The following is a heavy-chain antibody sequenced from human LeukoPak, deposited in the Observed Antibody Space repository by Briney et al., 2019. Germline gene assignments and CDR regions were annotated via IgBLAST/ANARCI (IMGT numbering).Heavy chain of an antibody. CDR3: ARYCSGGDCYSKALDY. Sequence: SETLSLTCSVSGGSINNYWWNWIRQPPGKGLEWIGYIYYSGSTSYNPSLKSRLTISVDTSLNQFSLKLNSVTAADTAVYYCARYCSGGDCYSKALDYWGQGVLVTVSS. CDR2: IYYSGST. V-gene: IGHV4-59*01. CDR1: GGSINNYW. J-gene: IGHJ4*02. D-gene: IGHD2-15*01.